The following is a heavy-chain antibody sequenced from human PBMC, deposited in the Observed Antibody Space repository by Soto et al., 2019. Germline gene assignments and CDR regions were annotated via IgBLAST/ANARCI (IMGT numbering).Heavy chain of an antibody. J-gene: IGHJ4*02. CDR3: ARDPEGINDFDS. CDR2: INSGGGTK. D-gene: IGHD2-21*01. Sequence: EVQLVESGGGLVQPGGSLRLSCAASGFTFRHYGMNWARQAPGRGLEWVTHINSGGGTKSYSDSVKGRFTISRDDAKNTLYLQMNSLRADDTAIYYCARDPEGINDFDSWGQGTLVTVSS. V-gene: IGHV3-48*03. CDR1: GFTFRHYG.